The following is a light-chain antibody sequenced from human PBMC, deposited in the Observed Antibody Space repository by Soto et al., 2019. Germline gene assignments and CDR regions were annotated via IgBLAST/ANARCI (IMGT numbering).Light chain of an antibody. CDR3: QQINSYPIT. CDR2: AAS. J-gene: IGKJ5*01. CDR1: QGINSY. V-gene: IGKV1-9*01. Sequence: DIQLTQSPSFLSASVGDRDTITCRASQGINSYLAWYQQKPGKVPKLLIYAASTLQSGVPSRFSGSGSGTEFTLTISSLQPEDFATYYCQQINSYPITFGQGTRLEIK.